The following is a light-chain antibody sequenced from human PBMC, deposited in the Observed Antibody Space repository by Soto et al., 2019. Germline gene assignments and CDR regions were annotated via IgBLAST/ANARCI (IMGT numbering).Light chain of an antibody. CDR3: QQRYKWPLT. CDR2: DTS. V-gene: IGKV3-11*01. CDR1: QSVSGY. J-gene: IGKJ4*01. Sequence: EIVLTQSPATLSLSPGERVNLSCRASQSVSGYLAWYQQKPGQAPRLIIYDTSTRATGIPARFSGSASGTDFTLTINSLEPEDFAVYYCQQRYKWPLTFGGGTTVEIK.